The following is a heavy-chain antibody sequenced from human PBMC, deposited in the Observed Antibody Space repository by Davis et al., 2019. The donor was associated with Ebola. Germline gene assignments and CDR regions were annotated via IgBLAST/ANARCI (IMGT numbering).Heavy chain of an antibody. CDR2: IWYDGSNK. Sequence: GESLKISCAASGFTFSSYGMHWVRQAPGKGLEWVAVIWYDGSNKYYADSVKGRFTISRDNSKNTLYLQMNSLRAEDTAVYYCARDWYSGIVGAFDIWGQGTMVTVSS. CDR1: GFTFSSYG. V-gene: IGHV3-33*01. D-gene: IGHD6-13*01. CDR3: ARDWYSGIVGAFDI. J-gene: IGHJ3*02.